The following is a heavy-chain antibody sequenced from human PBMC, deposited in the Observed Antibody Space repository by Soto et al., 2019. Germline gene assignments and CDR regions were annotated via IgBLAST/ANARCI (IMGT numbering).Heavy chain of an antibody. CDR2: IIPILGIA. CDR3: ARDPPLGYCSGGSCYSD. V-gene: IGHV1-69*08. J-gene: IGHJ4*02. CDR1: GGTFSSYT. Sequence: QVQLVQSGAEVKKPGSSVKVSCKASGGTFSSYTISWVRQAPGQGLEWMGRIIPILGIANYAQKFQVRVTITADKSTSTAYMELSSLRSEDTAVYYCARDPPLGYCSGGSCYSDWGQGTLVTVSP. D-gene: IGHD2-15*01.